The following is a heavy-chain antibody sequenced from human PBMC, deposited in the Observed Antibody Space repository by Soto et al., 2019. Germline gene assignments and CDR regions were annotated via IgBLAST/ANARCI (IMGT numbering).Heavy chain of an antibody. D-gene: IGHD3-3*01. CDR1: GFTVSTKY. J-gene: IGHJ6*03. Sequence: SLRLSCSASGFTVSTKYMSWVRQAPGKGLEWVSVIYSGGSTFYADSVRGRFTISRDNSKNTLYQQMNSLRAEDTAVYYCAKDSRVSDFWSGYYHYYYYYMDVWGKGTTVTVSS. V-gene: IGHV3-66*01. CDR2: IYSGGST. CDR3: AKDSRVSDFWSGYYHYYYYYMDV.